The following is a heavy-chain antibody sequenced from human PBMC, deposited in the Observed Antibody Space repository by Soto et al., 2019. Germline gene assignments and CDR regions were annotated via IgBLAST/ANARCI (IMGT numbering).Heavy chain of an antibody. V-gene: IGHV3-30*18. Sequence: TGGPLRLACASSVFTFISYGMQWVRQAPGKGLEWVAVISYDGSNKYYADSVKGRFTISRDNSKNTLYLQMNSLRAEDTAVYYCAKDGWTTVVTPPPRYFQHWGQGTLVTVSS. CDR2: ISYDGSNK. CDR3: AKDGWTTVVTPPPRYFQH. J-gene: IGHJ1*01. D-gene: IGHD4-17*01. CDR1: VFTFISYG.